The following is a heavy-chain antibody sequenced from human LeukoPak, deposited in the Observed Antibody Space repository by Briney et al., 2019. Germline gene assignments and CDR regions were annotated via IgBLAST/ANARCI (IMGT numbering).Heavy chain of an antibody. CDR2: VSYDGSNK. V-gene: IGHV3-30*03. D-gene: IGHD3-22*01. J-gene: IGHJ4*02. Sequence: GGSLRLSCATSGFTFSNYGMHWVRQAPGKGLEWVAVVSYDGSNKYYADSMKGRFTISRDNYKNTLYLQMKSLRAEDTAVYYCARDYYDSHGGGVVDYWGQGTLVTVSS. CDR1: GFTFSNYG. CDR3: ARDYYDSHGGGVVDY.